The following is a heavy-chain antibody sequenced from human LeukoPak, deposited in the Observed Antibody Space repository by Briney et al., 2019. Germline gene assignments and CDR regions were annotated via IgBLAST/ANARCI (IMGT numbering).Heavy chain of an antibody. V-gene: IGHV4-38-2*01. J-gene: IGHJ4*02. D-gene: IGHD2-15*01. Sequence: SETLSLTCAVSGYSISSGYYWGWIRQPPGKGXXXXXXXXXSGSTYYNPSLKSRVTISVDTSKNQFSLKLSSVTAADTAVYYCARPRGSCSGGSCYYYYFDYWGQGTLVTVSS. CDR2: XXXSGST. CDR1: GYSISSGYY. CDR3: ARPRGSCSGGSCYYYYFDY.